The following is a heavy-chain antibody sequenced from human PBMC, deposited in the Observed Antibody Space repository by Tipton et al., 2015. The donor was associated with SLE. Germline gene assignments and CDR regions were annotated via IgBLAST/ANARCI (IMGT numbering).Heavy chain of an antibody. J-gene: IGHJ4*02. V-gene: IGHV4-59*12. CDR3: ARVDTPMDFDY. Sequence: TLSLTCNVSGGSIINNYWAWIRQPPGKGLEWIGYIYYTGSASYSPSLNSRVSMSVDTSRNQFSLKLSSVTAADTAVYYCARVDTPMDFDYWGQGTLVTVSS. CDR2: IYYTGSA. CDR1: GGSIINNY. D-gene: IGHD5-18*01.